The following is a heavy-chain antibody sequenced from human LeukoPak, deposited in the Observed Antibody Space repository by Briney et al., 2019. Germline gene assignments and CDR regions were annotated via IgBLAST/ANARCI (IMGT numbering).Heavy chain of an antibody. CDR1: GGSISSYY. J-gene: IGHJ4*02. D-gene: IGHD6-19*01. Sequence: SETLSLTCTVSGGSISSYYWSWIRQPPGKGLEWIGYIYYSGSTNYKPSLKSRVTISVDTSKNQFSLKLSSVTAADTAVYYCARLGIAVAALDYWGQGTLVTVSS. CDR3: ARLGIAVAALDY. CDR2: IYYSGST. V-gene: IGHV4-59*08.